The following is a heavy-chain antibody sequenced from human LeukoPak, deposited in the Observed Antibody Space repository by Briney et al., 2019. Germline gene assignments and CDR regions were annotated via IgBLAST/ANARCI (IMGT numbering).Heavy chain of an antibody. CDR1: GDSVSSNSVT. CDR3: ARHLRAFDM. Sequence: SQTLSLTCAISGDSVSSNSVTWNWIRQSPSRGLEWLARTYYRSKWSNDYSESVKSRIIINPDTSKNQFSLHLNSVTPEDTAVYYCARHLRAFDMWGQGTMVTVSS. J-gene: IGHJ3*02. V-gene: IGHV6-1*01. CDR2: TYYRSKWSN.